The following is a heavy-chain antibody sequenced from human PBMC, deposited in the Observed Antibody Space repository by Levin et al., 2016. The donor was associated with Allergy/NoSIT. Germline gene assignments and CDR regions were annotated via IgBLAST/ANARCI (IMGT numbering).Heavy chain of an antibody. V-gene: IGHV3-20*04. CDR3: ARSLLPGNALGV. Sequence: GESLKISCAASGFKFEVSDMSWVRQSPGKGLEWVSGIDWSGSKSGYADSVRGRFTISRDNAKNSLFLQMNSLTPDDAAFYYCARSLLPGNALGVWGQGTLVSVS. CDR1: GFKFEVSD. J-gene: IGHJ3*01. CDR2: IDWSGSKS.